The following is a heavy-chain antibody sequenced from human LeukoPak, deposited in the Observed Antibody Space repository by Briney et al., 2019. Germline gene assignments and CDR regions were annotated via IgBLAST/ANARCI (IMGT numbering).Heavy chain of an antibody. CDR1: GFTFSSYG. J-gene: IGHJ3*02. Sequence: GGSLRLSCAASGFTFSSYGMHWVRQAPGKELEWVAVISYDGSNKYYADSVKGRFTISRDNSKNTLYLQMNSLRAEDTAVYYCAKSMKAGPSAFDIWGQGTMVTVSS. CDR3: AKSMKAGPSAFDI. V-gene: IGHV3-30*18. CDR2: ISYDGSNK. D-gene: IGHD6-13*01.